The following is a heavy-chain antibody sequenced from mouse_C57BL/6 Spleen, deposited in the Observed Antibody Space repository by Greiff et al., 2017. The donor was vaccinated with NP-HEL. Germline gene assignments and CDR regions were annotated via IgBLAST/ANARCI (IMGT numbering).Heavy chain of an antibody. D-gene: IGHD2-2*01. Sequence: EVMLVESGGGLVKPGGSLKLSCAASGFTFSDYGMHWVRQAPEKGLEWVAYISSGSSTIYYADTVKGRFTISRDNAKNTLFLQMTSLRSEDTAMYYCARFYGYAYWGQGTLVTVPA. CDR3: ARFYGYAY. V-gene: IGHV5-17*01. CDR1: GFTFSDYG. J-gene: IGHJ3*01. CDR2: ISSGSSTI.